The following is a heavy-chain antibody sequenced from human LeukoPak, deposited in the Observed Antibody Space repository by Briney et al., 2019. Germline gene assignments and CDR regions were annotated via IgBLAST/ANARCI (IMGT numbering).Heavy chain of an antibody. V-gene: IGHV3-7*03. D-gene: IGHD6-13*01. Sequence: SGGSLRLSCAASGFTFSSYWMSWVRQAPGKGLEWVANIKQDGSEKYYVDSVKGRFTISRDNSKNYLYLQMNSLRAEDTALYYCAKGTSSWHEFDSWGQGTLVTVSS. CDR1: GFTFSSYW. CDR2: IKQDGSEK. CDR3: AKGTSSWHEFDS. J-gene: IGHJ4*02.